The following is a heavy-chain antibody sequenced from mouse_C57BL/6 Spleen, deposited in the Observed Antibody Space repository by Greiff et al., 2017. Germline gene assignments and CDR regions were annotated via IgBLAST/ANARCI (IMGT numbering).Heavy chain of an antibody. V-gene: IGHV1-18*01. CDR2: INPNNGGT. Sequence: EVKLQESGPELVKPGASVKIPCKASGYTFTDYNMDWVKQSHGKSLEWIGDINPNNGGTIYNQKFKGKATLTVDKSSSTAYMELRSLTSEDTAVYDCARSITTVVATDWYFDVWGTGSTGTVSA. CDR1: GYTFTDYN. CDR3: ARSITTVVATDWYFDV. D-gene: IGHD1-1*01. J-gene: IGHJ1*03.